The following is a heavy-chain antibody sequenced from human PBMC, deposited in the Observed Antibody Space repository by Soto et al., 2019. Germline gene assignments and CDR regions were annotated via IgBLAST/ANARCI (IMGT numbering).Heavy chain of an antibody. Sequence: QVQLVQSGAEVKKPGSSVKVSCKASGDTFSSYAISWVRQAPGQGLEWMGGIIPIVGTANYAQKFQGRVTITADESTSTAYMDLSSMRSEDTAVYYFARGVVPAANEEYYFAYWGQGTLVTVSS. J-gene: IGHJ4*02. CDR2: IIPIVGTA. V-gene: IGHV1-69*01. D-gene: IGHD2-2*01. CDR3: ARGVVPAANEEYYFAY. CDR1: GDTFSSYA.